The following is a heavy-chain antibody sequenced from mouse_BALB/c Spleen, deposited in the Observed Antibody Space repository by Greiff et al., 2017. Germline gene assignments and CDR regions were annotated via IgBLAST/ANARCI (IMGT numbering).Heavy chain of an antibody. Sequence: VQLQQPGAELVMPGASVKMSCKASGYTFTDYWMHWVKQRPGQGLEWIGAIDTSDSYTSYNQKFKGKATLTVDKSSSTAYMHLSSLTSEDSAVYYCARSRPMDYWGQGTSVTVSS. J-gene: IGHJ4*01. V-gene: IGHV1-69*01. CDR2: IDTSDSYT. CDR3: ARSRPMDY. CDR1: GYTFTDYW.